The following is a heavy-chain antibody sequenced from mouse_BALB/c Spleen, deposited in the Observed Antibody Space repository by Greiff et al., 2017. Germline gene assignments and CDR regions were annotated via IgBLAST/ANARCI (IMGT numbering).Heavy chain of an antibody. CDR1: GYSITSDYA. D-gene: IGHD1-1*01. CDR2: ISYSGST. CDR3: ARLGYYGSRNY. J-gene: IGHJ2*01. V-gene: IGHV3-2*02. Sequence: EVQLQQSGPGLVKPSQSLSLTCTVTGYSITSDYAWNWIRQFPGNKLEWMGYISYSGSTSYNPSLKSRISITRDTSKNQFFLQLNSVTTEDTATYYCARLGYYGSRNYWGQGTTLTVSS.